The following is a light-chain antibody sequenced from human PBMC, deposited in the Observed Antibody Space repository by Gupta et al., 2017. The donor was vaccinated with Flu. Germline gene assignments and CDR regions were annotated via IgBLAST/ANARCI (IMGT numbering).Light chain of an antibody. V-gene: IGKV3-15*01. J-gene: IGKJ1*01. CDR1: QSVNNN. CDR2: GAS. Sequence: PATLSVSPGERAAVSCRASQSVNNNLAWYQQKPGQGPRLLIYGASSRATGIPARFSGSGSGTEFTLTISGLQSEDFAVYCCHQYNNWPGTFGQGTKVEVK. CDR3: HQYNNWPGT.